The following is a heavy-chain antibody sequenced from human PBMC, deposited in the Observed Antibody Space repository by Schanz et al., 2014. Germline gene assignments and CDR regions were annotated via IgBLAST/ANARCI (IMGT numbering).Heavy chain of an antibody. V-gene: IGHV3-33*08. D-gene: IGHD5-18*01. J-gene: IGHJ4*02. CDR2: IRCDGRNK. CDR3: ARGTDTAMEHRPFDY. Sequence: QVQLVESGGGVVQPGRSLRLSCAASGFTFSSYCINWVRQAPGKGLEWVAVIRCDGRNKNFVESVKGRFTISRDNAKNSLFLQMNSLRAEDTAVYYSARGTDTAMEHRPFDYWGQGTLVTVSP. CDR1: GFTFSSYC.